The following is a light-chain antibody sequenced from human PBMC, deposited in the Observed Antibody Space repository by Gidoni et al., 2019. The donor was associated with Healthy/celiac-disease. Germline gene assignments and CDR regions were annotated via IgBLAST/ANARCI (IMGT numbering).Light chain of an antibody. V-gene: IGLV1-40*01. CDR3: QSYDSSLSGSV. J-gene: IGLJ3*02. Sequence: QSVLTQPPPVSGAPGQRVTISCPGSSSNIGAGYDVHWSQQLPGTAPKLLIYGNSNRPSGVPDRFSGSKSGTSASLAITGLQAEDEADYYCQSYDSSLSGSVFGGGTKLTVL. CDR2: GNS. CDR1: SSNIGAGYD.